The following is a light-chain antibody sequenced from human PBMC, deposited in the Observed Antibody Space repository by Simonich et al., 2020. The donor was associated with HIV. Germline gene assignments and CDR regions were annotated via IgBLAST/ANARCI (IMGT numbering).Light chain of an antibody. V-gene: IGKV2-30*02. CDR1: QSLVHSDGNTY. CDR2: KVS. CDR3: MQGTEWPPRYS. Sequence: DVVMTQSPLSLPVTLGQPASISCRSSQSLVHSDGNTYLNWFHQRPGQSPRRLIYKVSNRDSGVPDRFSGRGSGTDFTLKISRVEAEDVGLYYCMQGTEWPPRYSFGQGTKLEIK. J-gene: IGKJ2*03.